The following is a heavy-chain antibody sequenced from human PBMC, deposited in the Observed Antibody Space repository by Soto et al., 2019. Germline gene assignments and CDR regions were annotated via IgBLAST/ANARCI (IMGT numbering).Heavy chain of an antibody. J-gene: IGHJ6*02. CDR1: GGTFSNYA. CDR2: ISAYNGNT. D-gene: IGHD2-2*02. Sequence: SVKVSCKASGGTFSNYAITWVRQAPGQGLEWMGWISAYNGNTNYAQKLQGRVTMTTDTSTSTAYMELRSLRSDDTAVYYCATHNTRAYGMDVWGQGTTVTVSS. V-gene: IGHV1-18*01. CDR3: ATHNTRAYGMDV.